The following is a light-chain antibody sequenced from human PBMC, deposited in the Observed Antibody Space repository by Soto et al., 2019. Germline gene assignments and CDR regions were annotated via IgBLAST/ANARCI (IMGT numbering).Light chain of an antibody. CDR1: TSNIGDNY. J-gene: IGLJ2*01. CDR2: ENN. CDR3: GTWNTSLNALV. V-gene: IGLV1-51*02. Sequence: QSVLTQPPSGSAAPGQRVAITCSGSTSNIGDNYVSWYQHVPGTAPKLLIYENNKRPSGIPDRLSGSKSGTSATLAITGLRTGDEADYHCGTWNTSLNALVFGGGTQLTVL.